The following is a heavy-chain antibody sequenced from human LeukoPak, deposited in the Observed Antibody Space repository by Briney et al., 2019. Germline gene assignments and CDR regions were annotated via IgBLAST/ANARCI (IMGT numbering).Heavy chain of an antibody. Sequence: GGSLRLSCAGSGFTFSTSAMYWVRQAPGKGLEWVSGVSGSGGGTYYADSVKGRFTISRDNSKNTLYLQMSSLRAEDTAVYYCAKRSGDYGDYIDYWGQGTLVTVSS. J-gene: IGHJ4*02. D-gene: IGHD4-17*01. CDR3: AKRSGDYGDYIDY. CDR2: VSGSGGGT. V-gene: IGHV3-23*01. CDR1: GFTFSTSA.